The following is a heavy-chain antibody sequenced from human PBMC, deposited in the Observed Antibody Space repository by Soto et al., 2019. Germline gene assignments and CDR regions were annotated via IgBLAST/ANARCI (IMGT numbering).Heavy chain of an antibody. CDR1: GYTFTRYA. CDR3: AWHDYSNYAVSQHHEYYDYDGMDV. J-gene: IGHJ6*02. Sequence: QVQLVQSGDEVKKPGASVKVSCKASGYTFTRYAMHWVRQAPGQRLERMGWINAGNGHTKYSQKFPGRHPITSDTSESTAYVEISSLRSEDKAVYDCAWHDYSNYAVSQHHEYYDYDGMDVWCQGTTVT. D-gene: IGHD4-4*01. CDR2: INAGNGHT. V-gene: IGHV1-3*01.